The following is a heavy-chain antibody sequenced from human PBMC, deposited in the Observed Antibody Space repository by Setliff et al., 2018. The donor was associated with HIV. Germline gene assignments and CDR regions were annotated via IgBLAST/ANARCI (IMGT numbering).Heavy chain of an antibody. CDR1: DDSFSNYD. CDR2: IHYNGRT. J-gene: IGHJ5*02. D-gene: IGHD5-12*01. CDR3: ARYTSKVDWFDP. Sequence: SETLSLTCVVSDDSFSNYDWTWIRQSPGKALEWIAIIHYNGRTYYDPSLKSRVTIFVDTSKTQFYLKLRSVTASDTAVYYCARYTSKVDWFDPWGQGTLVTVSS. V-gene: IGHV4-59*04.